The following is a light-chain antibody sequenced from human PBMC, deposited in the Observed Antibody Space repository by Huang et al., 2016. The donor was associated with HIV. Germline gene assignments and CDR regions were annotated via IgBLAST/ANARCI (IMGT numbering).Light chain of an antibody. CDR2: AAS. Sequence: DMVLTQSPDTLSVSPGERATLSCRASQGVSNNLAWYQQKPGQAPRLRIYAASSRVTGVPARFSGSGSETDFTLTIRSLQAEDVAVYFCQQYNDWPRTFGQGTNLEIK. CDR3: QQYNDWPRT. CDR1: QGVSNN. V-gene: IGKV3-15*01. J-gene: IGKJ2*01.